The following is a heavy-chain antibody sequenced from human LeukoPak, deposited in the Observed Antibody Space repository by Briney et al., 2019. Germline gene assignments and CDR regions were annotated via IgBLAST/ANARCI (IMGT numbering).Heavy chain of an antibody. CDR3: ATFDWYFDL. CDR2: ISGNDGGT. J-gene: IGHJ2*01. Sequence: GGSLRLSCAASGFPFSTYAMSWVRQPPAKGLEWVSFISGNDGGTSYADSVKGRFTISRDNAKNSLYLQMNSLRAEDTAVYYCATFDWYFDLWGRGTLVTVSS. CDR1: GFPFSTYA. V-gene: IGHV3-23*01.